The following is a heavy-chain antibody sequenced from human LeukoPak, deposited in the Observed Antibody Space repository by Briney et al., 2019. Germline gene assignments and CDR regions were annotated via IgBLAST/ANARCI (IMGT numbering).Heavy chain of an antibody. J-gene: IGHJ3*02. D-gene: IGHD2-2*02. Sequence: SETLSLTCAVYGGSFSGYYWSWIRQPPGKGLEWIGEINHSGSTNYNPSLKSRVTISVDTSKNQFSLKLSSVAAADTAVYYCARVKRYTHAFDIWGQGTMVTVSS. CDR3: ARVKRYTHAFDI. V-gene: IGHV4-34*01. CDR1: GGSFSGYY. CDR2: INHSGST.